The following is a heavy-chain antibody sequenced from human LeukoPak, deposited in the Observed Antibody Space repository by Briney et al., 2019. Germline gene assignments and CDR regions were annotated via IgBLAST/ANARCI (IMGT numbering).Heavy chain of an antibody. CDR2: IKSQTDGGTA. J-gene: IGHJ4*02. D-gene: IGHD1-1*01. CDR3: TTENWNANY. Sequence: GGSLRLSCAASGFTFSNAWMSWVRQAPGKGLEWVGRIKSQTDGGTADHAAPVKGRFAISRDDSKNTLYLQMNSLKTEDTAVYYCTTENWNANYWGQGTLVTVSS. CDR1: GFTFSNAW. V-gene: IGHV3-15*01.